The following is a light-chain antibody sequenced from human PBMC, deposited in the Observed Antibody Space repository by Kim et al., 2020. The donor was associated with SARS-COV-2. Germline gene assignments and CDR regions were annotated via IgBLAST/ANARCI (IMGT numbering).Light chain of an antibody. CDR3: QSADGSGTYV. CDR2: KDS. Sequence: VTPEQPARITCSGDALPEKQTYWYQQKSGQAPLLLIYKDSERPSGIPGRFSGSSSGTTVTLTISGVQAEDDADYYCQSADGSGTYVFGTGTKVTVL. V-gene: IGLV3-25*03. CDR1: ALPEKQ. J-gene: IGLJ1*01.